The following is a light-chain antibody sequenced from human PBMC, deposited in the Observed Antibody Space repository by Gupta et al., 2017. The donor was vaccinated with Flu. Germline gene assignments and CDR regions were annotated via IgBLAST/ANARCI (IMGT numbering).Light chain of an antibody. Sequence: NFILTRPHSVSESPGKTVTISCTRSSGNIARNYVQWYQQRPGRSPTPVIYEDNQRPSGVPDRFSGSIDSSSNSASLTISGLKTEDGADYYCQSYDGGYFVAFGGGTKLTVL. CDR3: QSYDGGYFVA. CDR2: EDN. J-gene: IGLJ2*01. CDR1: SGNIARNY. V-gene: IGLV6-57*01.